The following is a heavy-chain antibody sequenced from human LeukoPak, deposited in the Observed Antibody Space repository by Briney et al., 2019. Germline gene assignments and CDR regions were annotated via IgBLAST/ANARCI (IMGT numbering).Heavy chain of an antibody. CDR3: ARRGYCSSTSCYRDYYYGMDV. J-gene: IGHJ6*02. CDR1: GYTFTSYD. Sequence: ASVKVSCKASGYTFTSYDINWVRQATGQGLEWMGWMNPNSGNTGYAQKFQGRVTMTRNTSISTAYMELSSLRSEDTAVYYCARRGYCSSTSCYRDYYYGMDVWGQGTTVTVSS. D-gene: IGHD2-2*01. V-gene: IGHV1-8*01. CDR2: MNPNSGNT.